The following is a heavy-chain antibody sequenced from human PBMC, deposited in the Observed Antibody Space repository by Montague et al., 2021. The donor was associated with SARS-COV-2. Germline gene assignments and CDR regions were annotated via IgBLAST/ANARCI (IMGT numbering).Heavy chain of an antibody. V-gene: IGHV3-43*02. D-gene: IGHD2-21*01. CDR1: GFTLGDYA. CDR2: INGDGRTI. CDR3: VKDRSEFGDRNAFDV. J-gene: IGHJ3*01. Sequence: SLRLSCAASGFTLGDYAMHWVRQAPGKGLEWVSLINGDGRTIHVTDSVEGRFIISRDNSKNSLYLQMKSLRTEDTALYFCVKDRSEFGDRNAFDVWGQGTLVTVSS.